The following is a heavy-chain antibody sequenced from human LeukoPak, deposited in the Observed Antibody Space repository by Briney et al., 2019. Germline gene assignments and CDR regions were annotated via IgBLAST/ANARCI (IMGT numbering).Heavy chain of an antibody. CDR2: FLGSGGST. D-gene: IGHD1-26*01. CDR1: GSTFSSYA. V-gene: IGHV3-23*01. Sequence: GGSLRLACAAAGSTFSSYAMGWVRQAAGGGLEWVSAFLGSGGSTYYADSVKGRFTISRDNSKNTLYLQMNSLRAEDTAVYYCAKDLGVGATPEYFQHWGQGTLVTVSS. CDR3: AKDLGVGATPEYFQH. J-gene: IGHJ1*01.